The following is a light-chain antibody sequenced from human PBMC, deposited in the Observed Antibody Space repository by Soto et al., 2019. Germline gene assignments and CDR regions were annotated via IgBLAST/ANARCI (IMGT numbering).Light chain of an antibody. J-gene: IGKJ2*01. CDR3: QESYTTPVT. Sequence: DLQMTQSPSSLSASVGDRVTITCRASQSISRYVNWYQQKPGTAPKLLIYAASNLQSGVPSRFSGSGSGTDFTLTIGSLQPEDFATYYCQESYTTPVTFGQGTTVEIK. CDR2: AAS. CDR1: QSISRY. V-gene: IGKV1-39*01.